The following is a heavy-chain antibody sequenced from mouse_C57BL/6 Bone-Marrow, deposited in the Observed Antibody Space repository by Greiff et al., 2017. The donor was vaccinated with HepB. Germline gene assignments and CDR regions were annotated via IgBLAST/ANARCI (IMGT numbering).Heavy chain of an antibody. CDR1: GYSITSGYY. V-gene: IGHV3-6*01. D-gene: IGHD2-2*01. CDR3: ARDSVVTTDY. Sequence: EVKLQESGPGLVKPSQSLSLTCSVTGYSITSGYYWNWIRQFPGNKLEWMGYISYDGSNNYNPSLKNLISITRDTSKNQLFLKLNSVTTEDTATYYCARDSVVTTDYWGQGTTLTVSS. CDR2: ISYDGSN. J-gene: IGHJ2*01.